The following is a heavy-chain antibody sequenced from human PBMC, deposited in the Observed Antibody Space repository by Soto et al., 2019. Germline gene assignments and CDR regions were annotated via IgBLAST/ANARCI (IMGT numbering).Heavy chain of an antibody. Sequence: QVQLVQSGAEVKKPGSSVTVSCKASGGTFSSYAISWVRQAPGQGLEWMGGIIPILGTANYAQKSQGRVTITADESTSTAYMELSSLRSEDTAVYCCARGSYYYYGMDVWGQGTTVTVSS. J-gene: IGHJ6*02. CDR3: ARGSYYYYGMDV. CDR1: GGTFSSYA. V-gene: IGHV1-69*01. CDR2: IIPILGTA.